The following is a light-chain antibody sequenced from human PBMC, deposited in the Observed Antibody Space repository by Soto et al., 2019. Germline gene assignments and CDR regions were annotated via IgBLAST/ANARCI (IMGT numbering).Light chain of an antibody. Sequence: QSALTQPASVSGSPGESITISFTGISSDAGGYNYVSWHQQRPGKAPELLIYDVSNRPSGVSDRFSGSKSGNKASLTISWLQAYEEGAYYCRSSWTRRPLVVFGRGTKLTVL. V-gene: IGLV2-14*03. CDR2: DVS. J-gene: IGLJ2*01. CDR3: RSSWTRRPLVV. CDR1: SSDAGGYNY.